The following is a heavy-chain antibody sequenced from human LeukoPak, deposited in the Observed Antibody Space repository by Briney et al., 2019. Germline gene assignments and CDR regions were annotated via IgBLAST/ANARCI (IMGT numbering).Heavy chain of an antibody. J-gene: IGHJ4*02. CDR1: GGSINNYY. CDR2: IYYRGST. D-gene: IGHD4-17*01. V-gene: IGHV4-59*01. Sequence: SETLSLTCTVSGGSINNYYWSWIRQPPGKGLEWIGYIYYRGSTNYNPSLKSRVTFSVDTSKNQFSLKLNSVTAADTAVYYCVRGGDYSDLRYFDYWGQGTLVTVSS. CDR3: VRGGDYSDLRYFDY.